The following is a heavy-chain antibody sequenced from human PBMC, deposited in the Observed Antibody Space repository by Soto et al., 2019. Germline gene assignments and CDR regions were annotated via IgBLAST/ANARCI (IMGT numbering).Heavy chain of an antibody. CDR3: ARGSNQDY. J-gene: IGHJ4*02. V-gene: IGHV3-7*03. CDR1: GFTFSPYW. D-gene: IGHD2-8*01. Sequence: EVQLVESGGDLVQPGGSLRLSCVASGFTFSPYWMSWVRQAPGRGLQWVATINNDGSEKYYADSEKGRFTISRDNARDSLYLQLTSLRAEDTAIYYCARGSNQDYWGQGTLVAVSS. CDR2: INNDGSEK.